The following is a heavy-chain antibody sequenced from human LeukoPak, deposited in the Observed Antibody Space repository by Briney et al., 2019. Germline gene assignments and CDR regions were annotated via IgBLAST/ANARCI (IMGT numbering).Heavy chain of an antibody. J-gene: IGHJ4*02. CDR1: GGSFSGYY. CDR3: ARDVGIQLWQGFDY. V-gene: IGHV4-34*01. CDR2: INHSGST. D-gene: IGHD5-18*01. Sequence: SETLSLTCAVYGGSFSGYYWSWIRQPPGKGLEWIGEINHSGSTNYNPSLKSRVTISVDTSKNQFSLKLSSVTAADTAVYYCARDVGIQLWQGFDYWGQGTLVTVSS.